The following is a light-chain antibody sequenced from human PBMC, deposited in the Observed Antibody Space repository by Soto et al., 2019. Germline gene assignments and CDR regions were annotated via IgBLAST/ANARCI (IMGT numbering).Light chain of an antibody. Sequence: EIVLTQAPATLALAPGGRATLSWRASQSVSSYLALYQQKPGQAPRLLIYGASSRATGIPDRFSGSGSGTDFTLTISRLEPEDFAVYYCQRYGSSPWTFGQGTKVDIK. J-gene: IGKJ1*01. CDR3: QRYGSSPWT. V-gene: IGKV3-20*01. CDR2: GAS. CDR1: QSVSSY.